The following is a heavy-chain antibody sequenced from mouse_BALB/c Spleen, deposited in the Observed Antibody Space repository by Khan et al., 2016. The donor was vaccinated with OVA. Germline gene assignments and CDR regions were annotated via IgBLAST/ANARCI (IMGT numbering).Heavy chain of an antibody. CDR2: ISSSSSYT. J-gene: IGHJ2*01. CDR1: GFPFSSYG. Sequence: EVQLVESGGDLVKPGGSLKLSCAASGFPFSSYGMSWVRQTPDKRLEWVATISSSSSYTYYPDSVKGRFTISRDNAKNTLCLQMSSLKSEDTAMYYCARLLPSYFDYWGQGTTLTVSS. V-gene: IGHV5-6*01. D-gene: IGHD1-1*01. CDR3: ARLLPSYFDY.